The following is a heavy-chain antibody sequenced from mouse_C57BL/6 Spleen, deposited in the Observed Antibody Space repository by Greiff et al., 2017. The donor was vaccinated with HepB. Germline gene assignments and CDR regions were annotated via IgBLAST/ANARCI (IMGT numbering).Heavy chain of an antibody. CDR3: ARKGYGSSPAWFAY. J-gene: IGHJ3*01. D-gene: IGHD1-1*01. Sequence: QVQLQQPGAELVKPGASVKLSCKASGYTFTSYWMQWVKQRPGQGLEWIGEIDPSDSYTNYNQKFKGKATLTVDTSSSTAYMQRSSLTSEDSAVYYCARKGYGSSPAWFAYWGQGTLVTVSA. CDR2: IDPSDSYT. V-gene: IGHV1-50*01. CDR1: GYTFTSYW.